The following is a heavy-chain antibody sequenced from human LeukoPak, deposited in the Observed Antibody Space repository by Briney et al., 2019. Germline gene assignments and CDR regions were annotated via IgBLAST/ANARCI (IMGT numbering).Heavy chain of an antibody. CDR2: IKSKTDGGTT. V-gene: IGHV3-15*01. D-gene: IGHD2-2*01. CDR1: GFTFSNAW. CDR3: TTDSSTFY. J-gene: IGHJ4*02. Sequence: GGSLRLSCAASGFTFSNAWMSWVRQAPGKGLEWVGCIKSKTDGGTTDYAAPVKGRFTISRDDSKNTLYLQMNSLKAEDTAVYYCTTDSSTFYWGQGTLVTVSS.